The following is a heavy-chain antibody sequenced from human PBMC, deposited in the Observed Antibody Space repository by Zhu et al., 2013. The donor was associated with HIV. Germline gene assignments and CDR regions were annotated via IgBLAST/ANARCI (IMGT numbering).Heavy chain of an antibody. D-gene: IGHD6-19*01. Sequence: QVQLVQSGAEVKKPGSSVKVSCKASGGTFSSYAISWVRQAPGQGLEWMGGIIPIFGTANYAQKFQGRVTITADESTSTAYMELSSLRSEDTAVYYCAGPASSGYLNRDDAFDIWGQGTMVTVSS. CDR3: AGPASSGYLNRDDAFDI. CDR2: IIPIFGTA. CDR1: GGTFSSYA. J-gene: IGHJ3*02. V-gene: IGHV1-69*01.